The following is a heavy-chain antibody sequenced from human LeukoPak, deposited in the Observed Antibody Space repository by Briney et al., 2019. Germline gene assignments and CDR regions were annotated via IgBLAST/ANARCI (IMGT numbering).Heavy chain of an antibody. Sequence: GGSLRLSCAASGFTFDDYAMHWVRQAPGKGLEWVSGISWNSGSIGYADSVKGRFTISRDNAKNSLYLQMNSLRAEDTALYYCAKDIIPYYYGSGSYFSRDYCYGMDVWGQGTTVTVSS. CDR1: GFTFDDYA. V-gene: IGHV3-9*01. J-gene: IGHJ6*02. CDR2: ISWNSGSI. CDR3: AKDIIPYYYGSGSYFSRDYCYGMDV. D-gene: IGHD3-10*01.